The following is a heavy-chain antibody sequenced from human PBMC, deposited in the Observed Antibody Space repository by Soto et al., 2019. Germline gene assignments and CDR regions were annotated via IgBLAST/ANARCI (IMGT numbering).Heavy chain of an antibody. CDR3: AKGGGTSYPGEFDY. J-gene: IGHJ4*02. CDR1: GFIFSSYG. V-gene: IGHV3-33*06. D-gene: IGHD2-2*01. Sequence: GGSLRLSCVASGFIFSSYGMHWVRQAPGKGLEWVAVVWFDGSNEFYADSVKGRFTISRDNSKNTLYLQMNSLRAEDTAVYYCAKGGGTSYPGEFDYWGQGTLVTVSS. CDR2: VWFDGSNE.